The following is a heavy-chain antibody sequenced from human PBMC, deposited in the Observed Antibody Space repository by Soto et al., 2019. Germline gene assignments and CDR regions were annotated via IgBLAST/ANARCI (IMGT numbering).Heavy chain of an antibody. V-gene: IGHV3-30*03. J-gene: IGHJ3*01. CDR1: GFTFSAYN. Sequence: QVQLVESGGGVVQPGKSLRLSCAASGFTFSAYNIHWVRQAPGKGLEWVAVISYDGSKKYYGDSVKGLFTISRDNSKNILYLEVNSLRAEDTAVYYCAQAYSGPVDGWGQGTMVNAS. CDR2: ISYDGSKK. CDR3: AQAYSGPVDG. D-gene: IGHD1-26*01.